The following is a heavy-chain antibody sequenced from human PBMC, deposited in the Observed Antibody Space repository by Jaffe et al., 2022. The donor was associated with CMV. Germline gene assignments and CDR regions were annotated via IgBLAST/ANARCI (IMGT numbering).Heavy chain of an antibody. J-gene: IGHJ4*02. CDR1: GFTFRSYA. CDR2: ISSSGGNT. D-gene: IGHD3-22*01. CDR3: VRLQNYYDQSGTADY. Sequence: EVQLLESGGRLVRPGGSLRLSCAVSGFTFRSYAMSWVRQFPGGGLEWIAGISSSGGNTYHRDSVNGRFIISRDNFENTLSLQMFSLRDDDTATYYCVRLQNYYDQSGTADYWGQGTLVTVSS. V-gene: IGHV3-23*01.